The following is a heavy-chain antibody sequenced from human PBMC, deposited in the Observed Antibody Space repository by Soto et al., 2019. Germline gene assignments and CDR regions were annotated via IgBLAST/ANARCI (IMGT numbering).Heavy chain of an antibody. CDR2: VYYRGRS. J-gene: IGHJ4*02. V-gene: IGHV4-39*01. CDR1: GGSVTKSSYY. D-gene: IGHD4-17*01. CDR3: VSQRTTVPTQAYFDY. Sequence: SETLSLTCTVSGGSVTKSSYYWGWIRQSPGKGLEWIGSVYYRGRSYSKSSVKSRVTISVDTSKNRFSLSLNSVTASDTAVYLCVSQRTTVPTQAYFDYWGPGALVT.